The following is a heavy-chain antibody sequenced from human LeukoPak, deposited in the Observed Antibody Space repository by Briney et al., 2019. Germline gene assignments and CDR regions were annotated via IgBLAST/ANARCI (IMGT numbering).Heavy chain of an antibody. CDR1: GFTFSSYW. D-gene: IGHD5-18*01. CDR3: ARATGYSYGLDY. CDR2: IWYDGSNK. V-gene: IGHV3-33*08. Sequence: GGSLRLSCAASGFTFSSYWMSWVRQAPGKGLEWVAVIWYDGSNKYYADSVKGRFTISRDNSKNTLYLQMNSLRAEDTAVYYCARATGYSYGLDYWGQGTLVTVSS. J-gene: IGHJ4*02.